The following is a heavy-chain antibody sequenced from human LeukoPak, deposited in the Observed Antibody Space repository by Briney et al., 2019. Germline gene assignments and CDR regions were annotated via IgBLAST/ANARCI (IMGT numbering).Heavy chain of an antibody. D-gene: IGHD6-25*01. V-gene: IGHV3-23*01. CDR2: ISGSGGST. CDR3: AKDSGFSGYNIFDY. J-gene: IGHJ4*02. CDR1: GFTFSGYA. Sequence: GGSLRLSCAASGFTFSGYAMSWVRQAPGKGLEWVSAISGSGGSTYYADSVKGRFTTSRDNSKNTLYLQMNSLRAEDTAVYYCAKDSGFSGYNIFDYWGQGTLVTVSS.